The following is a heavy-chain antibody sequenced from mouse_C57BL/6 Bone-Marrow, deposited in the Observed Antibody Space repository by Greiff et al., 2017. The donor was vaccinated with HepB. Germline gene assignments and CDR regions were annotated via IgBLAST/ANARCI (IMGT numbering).Heavy chain of an antibody. CDR3: ARDRPLEVYYGSSDWYFDV. Sequence: DVKLVESGGGLVKPGGSLKLSCAASGFTFSSYAMSWVRQTPEKRLEWVATISDGGSYTYYPDNVKGRFTISRDNAKNNLYLQMSHLKSEDTAMYYCARDRPLEVYYGSSDWYFDVWGTGTTVTVSS. D-gene: IGHD1-1*01. CDR2: ISDGGSYT. V-gene: IGHV5-4*01. J-gene: IGHJ1*03. CDR1: GFTFSSYA.